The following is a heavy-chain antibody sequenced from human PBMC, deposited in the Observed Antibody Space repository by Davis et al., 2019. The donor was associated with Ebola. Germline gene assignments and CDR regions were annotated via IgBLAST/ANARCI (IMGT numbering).Heavy chain of an antibody. CDR2: IKQDGSEK. D-gene: IGHD2-2*01. V-gene: IGHV3-7*01. J-gene: IGHJ6*02. CDR1: GFTFSSYW. CDR3: AKGGYCSSTSCYGGYYYGMDV. Sequence: PGGSLRLSCAASGFTFSSYWMSWVRQAPGKGLEWVANIKQDGSEKYYVDSVKGRFTISRDNSKNTLYLQMNSLRAEDTAVYYCAKGGYCSSTSCYGGYYYGMDVWGQGTTVTVSS.